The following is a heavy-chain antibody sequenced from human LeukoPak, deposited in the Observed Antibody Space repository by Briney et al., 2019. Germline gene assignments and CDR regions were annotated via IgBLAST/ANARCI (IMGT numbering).Heavy chain of an antibody. CDR2: INSNGDST. Sequence: PGGSLRLSCAASGFTFSSYAMHWVRQAPGKGLEYVSAINSNGDSTYYANSVKGRFTISRDNSKNTLYLQMGSLRAEDTAVYYCARGPLDYWGRGTLVTVSS. CDR1: GFTFSSYA. V-gene: IGHV3-64*01. J-gene: IGHJ4*02. CDR3: ARGPLDY.